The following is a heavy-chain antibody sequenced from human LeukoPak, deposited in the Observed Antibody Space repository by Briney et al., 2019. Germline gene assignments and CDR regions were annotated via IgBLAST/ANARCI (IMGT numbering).Heavy chain of an antibody. Sequence: GGSLRLSCAASGFTFSSYWMSWVRQAPGKGLEWVANIKEDGSEKYYVDSVNGRFTISRDNAKNSLYLQMNSLRAEDTAVYYCARESGYCSSTSCSSPHYYMDVWGKGTTVTVSS. D-gene: IGHD2-2*03. V-gene: IGHV3-7*01. J-gene: IGHJ6*03. CDR3: ARESGYCSSTSCSSPHYYMDV. CDR2: IKEDGSEK. CDR1: GFTFSSYW.